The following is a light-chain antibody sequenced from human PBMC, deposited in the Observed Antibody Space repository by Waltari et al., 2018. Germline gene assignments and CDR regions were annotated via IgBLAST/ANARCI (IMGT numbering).Light chain of an antibody. J-gene: IGKJ3*01. CDR1: QDIRNW. V-gene: IGKV1-12*01. CDR3: QQANSFPIT. Sequence: DIQMTQSPSSVSASVGARVTITCRASQDIRNWLAWYQQKPGKAPNLLIYATSSLQTVVPSRFSGSGSGTEFTLTISSLQPEDFATYYCQQANSFPITFGPGTKVDIK. CDR2: ATS.